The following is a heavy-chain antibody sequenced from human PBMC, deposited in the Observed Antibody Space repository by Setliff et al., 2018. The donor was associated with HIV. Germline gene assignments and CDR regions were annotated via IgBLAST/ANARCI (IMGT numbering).Heavy chain of an antibody. Sequence: VASVKVSCKTSGYMFIAYGMSWVRQAPGQGLEWMGLINPSGGRTSYARKFQGRLTMTRDTSRSTVYMELSSLRSEDTALYYCARCYYDSSGPTDAFDIWGQGTVVTVSS. CDR1: GYMFIAYG. J-gene: IGHJ3*02. V-gene: IGHV1-46*01. CDR3: ARCYYDSSGPTDAFDI. D-gene: IGHD3-22*01. CDR2: INPSGGRT.